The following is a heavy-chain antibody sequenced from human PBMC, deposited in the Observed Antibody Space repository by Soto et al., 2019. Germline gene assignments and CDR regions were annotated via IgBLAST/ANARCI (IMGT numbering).Heavy chain of an antibody. CDR3: AHRLPGPSGYDV. V-gene: IGHV2-5*01. CDR1: GFSLTSGVVG. Sequence: QITLKESGPTLVKPTQTLTLTCTFSGFSLTSGVVGVGWIRQPPGEALEWLALIYWNVEQYYNPALRNRLTITRDTSKNQVVLTMTDIDPVDTATYYCAHRLPGPSGYDVWGQGTTVTIS. CDR2: IYWNVEQ. D-gene: IGHD6-13*01. J-gene: IGHJ6*02.